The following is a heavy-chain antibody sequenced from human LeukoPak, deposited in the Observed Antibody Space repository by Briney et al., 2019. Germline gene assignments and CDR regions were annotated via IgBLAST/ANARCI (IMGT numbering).Heavy chain of an antibody. J-gene: IGHJ4*02. D-gene: IGHD6-6*01. CDR1: GGSISSYY. V-gene: IGHV4-59*01. Sequence: SETLSLTCTVSGGSISSYYWSWIRQPPGKGLEWIGYIYYSGSTNYNPSLKSRVTISVDTSKNQFSLKLSSVTAADTAVYYCARIPIAARPYYFDYWGQGTLVTVSS. CDR2: IYYSGST. CDR3: ARIPIAARPYYFDY.